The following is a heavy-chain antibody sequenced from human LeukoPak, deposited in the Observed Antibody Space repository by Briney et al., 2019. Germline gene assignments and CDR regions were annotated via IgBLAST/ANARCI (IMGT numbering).Heavy chain of an antibody. Sequence: ETLSLTCAVYGGSFIGYYWSWIRQPPGKGLEWIGEINHSGSTNYNPSLKSRVTISVDTSKNQFSLKLSSVTAADTAVYYCARHPKPTIFGVVIFIMGAFDIWGQGTMVTVSS. V-gene: IGHV4-34*01. D-gene: IGHD3-3*01. CDR3: ARHPKPTIFGVVIFIMGAFDI. J-gene: IGHJ3*02. CDR2: INHSGST. CDR1: GGSFIGYY.